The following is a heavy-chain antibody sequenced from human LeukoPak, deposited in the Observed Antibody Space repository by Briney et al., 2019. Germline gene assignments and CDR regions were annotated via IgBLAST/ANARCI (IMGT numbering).Heavy chain of an antibody. CDR1: GGSISSGGYY. CDR3: ARDPGIAAAGTVS. D-gene: IGHD6-13*01. Sequence: KPSETLSLTCTVSGGSISSGGYYWSWIRQPPGKGLEWIGYIYHSGSTYYNPSLKSRVTISVDRSKNQFSLELSSVTAAGTAVYYCARDPGIAAAGTVSWGQGTLVTVSS. V-gene: IGHV4-30-2*01. CDR2: IYHSGST. J-gene: IGHJ5*02.